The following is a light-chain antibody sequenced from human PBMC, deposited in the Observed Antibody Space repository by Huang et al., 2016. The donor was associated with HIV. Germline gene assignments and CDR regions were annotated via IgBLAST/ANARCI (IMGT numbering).Light chain of an antibody. J-gene: IGKJ4*01. CDR1: QSVSLA. CDR2: VAS. CDR3: QQYNNWPLS. Sequence: TQSPVALSVSPGERATLSCRASQSVSLALAWYQHKPGQAPRLLIYVASTRATGIPARFTGSGSGTEFTLTISSLQSEDFAVYYCQQYNNWPLSFGGGTKVETK. V-gene: IGKV3-15*01.